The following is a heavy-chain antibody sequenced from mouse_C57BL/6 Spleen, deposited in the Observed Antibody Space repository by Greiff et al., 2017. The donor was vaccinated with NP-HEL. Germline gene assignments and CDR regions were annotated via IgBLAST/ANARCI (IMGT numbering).Heavy chain of an antibody. V-gene: IGHV5-9-1*02. D-gene: IGHD1-1*01. CDR1: GFTFSSYA. J-gene: IGHJ4*01. Sequence: EVKVEESGEGLVKPGGSLKLSCAASGFTFSSYAMSWVRQTPEKRLEWVAYISSGGDYIYYADTVKGRFTISRDNARNTLYLQMSSLKSEDTAMYYCTRTALYYYGSSLYAMDYWGQGTSVTVSS. CDR3: TRTALYYYGSSLYAMDY. CDR2: ISSGGDYI.